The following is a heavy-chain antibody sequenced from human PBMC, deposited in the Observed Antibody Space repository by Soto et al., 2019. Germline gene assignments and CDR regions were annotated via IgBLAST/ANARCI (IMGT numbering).Heavy chain of an antibody. Sequence: GGSLRLSCAASGFTFSNYAMSWVRQAPGKGLEWVSGLSSSGDKTYYADSVKGRLTISRDNSKNTLFLQMNSLRAEDSAVYYCARDKTFGGTIGSAFDSWGQGTLVTV. CDR3: ARDKTFGGTIGSAFDS. V-gene: IGHV3-23*01. D-gene: IGHD3-16*01. J-gene: IGHJ4*02. CDR1: GFTFSNYA. CDR2: LSSSGDKT.